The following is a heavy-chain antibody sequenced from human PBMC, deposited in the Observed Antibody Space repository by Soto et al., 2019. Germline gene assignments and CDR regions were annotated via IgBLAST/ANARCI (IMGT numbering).Heavy chain of an antibody. CDR3: AREPTRITGTDDEFDY. D-gene: IGHD1-20*01. V-gene: IGHV1-46*01. CDR1: GYTFTSYY. CDR2: INPSGGST. J-gene: IGHJ4*02. Sequence: ASVKVSCKASGYTFTSYYMHWVRQAPGQGLEWMGIINPSGGSTSYAQKFQGRVTMTRDTSTSTVYMELSSLRSEDTAVYYCAREPTRITGTDDEFDYWGQGTLVTVSS.